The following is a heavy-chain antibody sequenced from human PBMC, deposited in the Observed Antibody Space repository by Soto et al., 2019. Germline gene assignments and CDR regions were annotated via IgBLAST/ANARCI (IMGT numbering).Heavy chain of an antibody. J-gene: IGHJ6*02. CDR3: ARTNYDFWSGSRFDYYYGMDV. CDR2: ISAYNGNT. Sequence: GASVKVSCKASGYTFTSYGISWVRQAPGQGLEWMGWISAYNGNTNYAQKLQGRVTMTTDTSTSTAYMELRSLRSGDTAVYYCARTNYDFWSGSRFDYYYGMDVWGQGTTVTVSS. D-gene: IGHD3-3*01. V-gene: IGHV1-18*01. CDR1: GYTFTSYG.